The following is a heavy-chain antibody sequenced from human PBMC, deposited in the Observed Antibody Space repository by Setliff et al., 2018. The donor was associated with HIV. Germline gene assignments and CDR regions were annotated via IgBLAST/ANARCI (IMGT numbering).Heavy chain of an antibody. CDR2: IYHSGST. V-gene: IGHV4-4*02. CDR1: GGSISSSNW. CDR3: ARDGGYGSGSYDY. D-gene: IGHD3-10*01. J-gene: IGHJ4*02. Sequence: PSETLSLTCAVSGGSISSSNWWSWVRQPPGKGLEWIGEIYHSGSTNYNPSLKSRVTISVDKSKNQFSLKLSSVTAADTAVYYCARDGGYGSGSYDYWGQGTRVTVSS.